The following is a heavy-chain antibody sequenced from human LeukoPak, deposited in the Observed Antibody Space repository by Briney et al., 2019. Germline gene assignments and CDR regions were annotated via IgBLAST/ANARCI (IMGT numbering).Heavy chain of an antibody. J-gene: IGHJ4*02. CDR2: ISGSGVST. Sequence: PGGSLRLSCAASGFTFSSYAMRWVRQAPGKGLEWVSTISGSGVSTYYADSVKGRFTISRDNSKNTLYLQLNSLTAEDTAAYYCARGDRDPFDYWGQGTLVTVSS. CDR3: ARGDRDPFDY. V-gene: IGHV3-23*01. CDR1: GFTFSSYA. D-gene: IGHD2-21*02.